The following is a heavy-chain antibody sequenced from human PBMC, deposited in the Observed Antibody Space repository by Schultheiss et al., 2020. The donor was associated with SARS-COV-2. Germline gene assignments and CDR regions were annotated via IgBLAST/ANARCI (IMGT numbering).Heavy chain of an antibody. J-gene: IGHJ4*02. CDR1: GFSFNTYW. CDR2: IWYEGNNK. CDR3: ATADVVPYYFEY. D-gene: IGHD3-16*02. V-gene: IGHV3-33*03. Sequence: GGSLRLSCVASGFSFNTYWMHWVRQVPGKGLVWVAVIWYEGNNKYYGDSVKGRFTISRDNAKNSLYLQMNSLRSEDTAVYYCATADVVPYYFEYWGQGTLVTVSS.